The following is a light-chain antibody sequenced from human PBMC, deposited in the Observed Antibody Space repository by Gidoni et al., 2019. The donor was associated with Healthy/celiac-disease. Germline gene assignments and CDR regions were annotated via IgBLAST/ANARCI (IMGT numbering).Light chain of an antibody. CDR3: QQRSNWPLT. J-gene: IGKJ4*01. Sequence: EIVLTQSPATLSLSPGERATHSCRASQSVSSYLAWYQQKPGQAPRLLIYDASSGSGTDFTLTISSLEPEDFAVYYCQQRSNWPLTFGGGTKVEIK. CDR2: DAS. V-gene: IGKV3-11*01. CDR1: QSVSSY.